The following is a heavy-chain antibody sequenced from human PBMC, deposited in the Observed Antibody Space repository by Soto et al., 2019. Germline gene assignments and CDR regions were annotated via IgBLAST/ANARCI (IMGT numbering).Heavy chain of an antibody. D-gene: IGHD6-13*01. J-gene: IGHJ4*02. CDR1: GYTFTSYG. Sequence: ASVKVSCKASGYTFTSYGISWVRQAPGQGLEWMGWISAYNGNTNYAQKLQGRVTMTTDTSTSTAYMELRSLRSDDTAVYYCARDTQRMSSPAPGFVDYWGQGALVTLSS. V-gene: IGHV1-18*01. CDR3: ARDTQRMSSPAPGFVDY. CDR2: ISAYNGNT.